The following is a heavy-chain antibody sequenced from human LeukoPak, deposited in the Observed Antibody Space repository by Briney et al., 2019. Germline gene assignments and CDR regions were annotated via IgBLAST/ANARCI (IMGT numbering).Heavy chain of an antibody. D-gene: IGHD3-22*01. CDR1: GGSFSDYY. J-gene: IGHJ6*03. V-gene: IGHV4-34*01. CDR3: ARGRQDVTMIVVVMTAVSYYLDV. Sequence: SETLSLTCAAYGGSFSDYYWTWIRQTPEKGLEWIGEMNPSGSTSYNPSLKSRVTISVDTSKNQFSLKLSSVTAADTAVYYCARGRQDVTMIVVVMTAVSYYLDVWGKGTTVTVS. CDR2: MNPSGST.